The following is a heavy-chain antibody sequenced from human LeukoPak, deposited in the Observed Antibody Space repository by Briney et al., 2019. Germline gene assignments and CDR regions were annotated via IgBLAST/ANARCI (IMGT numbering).Heavy chain of an antibody. CDR1: DDSITMYY. CDR2: VDHTGST. D-gene: IGHD1-1*01. J-gene: IGHJ6*03. V-gene: IGHV4-59*01. CDR3: ARGRVSSSTWYSTYYYYFYMDV. Sequence: PSETLSLNCTASDDSITMYYWTWIRQPPGKGLEWIGYVDHTGSTNFNPSLNGRVSISRDTSKNLFSLRLRSVTAADTAVYFCARGRVSSSTWYSTYYYYFYMDVWGKGTTVTVSS.